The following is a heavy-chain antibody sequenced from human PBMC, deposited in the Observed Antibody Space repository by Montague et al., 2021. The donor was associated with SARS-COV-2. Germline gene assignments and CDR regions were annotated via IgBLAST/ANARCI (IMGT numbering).Heavy chain of an antibody. Sequence: YAISGDSVSSNRATWHWIRQSPSRGLEWLGRTYYRSRWSNDYAVSVRSRIIINPDTSTNQFSLQLSSVTPEDTAVYFCARERWAVGVSFDYWGQGTLVTVSS. CDR2: TYYRSRWSN. J-gene: IGHJ4*02. CDR3: ARERWAVGVSFDY. CDR1: GDSVSSNRAT. D-gene: IGHD1-26*01. V-gene: IGHV6-1*01.